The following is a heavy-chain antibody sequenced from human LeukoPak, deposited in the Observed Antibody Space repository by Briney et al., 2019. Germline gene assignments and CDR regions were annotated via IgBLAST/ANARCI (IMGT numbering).Heavy chain of an antibody. CDR2: ISGSGGRT. Sequence: GGSLRLSCAASGFTFSSYAMSWVRQAPGKGLEGVSAISGSGGRTYYADSVKGRFTISRDNSNTTLYLQMNSLSAEDTAVYYCARAMGTSYGFWSGSYTVSYYYYMDVWGKGTTVTVSS. CDR3: ARAMGTSYGFWSGSYTVSYYYYMDV. D-gene: IGHD3-3*01. CDR1: GFTFSSYA. V-gene: IGHV3-23*01. J-gene: IGHJ6*03.